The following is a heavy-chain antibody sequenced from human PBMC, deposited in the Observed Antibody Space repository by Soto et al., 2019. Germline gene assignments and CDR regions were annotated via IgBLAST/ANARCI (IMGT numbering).Heavy chain of an antibody. CDR2: IQNDGSKK. Sequence: QVQLVESGGGVVQPGRSLRLSCAASGFTFRNYGMHWVRQAPGKGLEWVTAIQNDGSKKYYAESVKGRFTISRDDSKNALYMQMDSLRVEDTAVYYCARDFCRSPTCLDYWGQGTLVSVSS. J-gene: IGHJ4*02. V-gene: IGHV3-33*01. CDR1: GFTFRNYG. CDR3: ARDFCRSPTCLDY. D-gene: IGHD2-2*01.